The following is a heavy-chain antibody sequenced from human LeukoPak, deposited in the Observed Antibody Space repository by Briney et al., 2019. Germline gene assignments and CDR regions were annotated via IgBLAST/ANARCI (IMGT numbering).Heavy chain of an antibody. CDR2: ISGSGGST. V-gene: IGHV3-23*01. CDR1: GFTFSSYA. CDR3: AKDSTGYSSGFCEFDY. J-gene: IGHJ4*02. Sequence: GGSLRLSCAASGFTFSSYAMSWVRQAPGKGLEWVSAISGSGGSTYYADSVKGRFTISRDNSKSTLYLQMNSLRAEDTAVYYCAKDSTGYSSGFCEFDYWGQGTLVTVSS. D-gene: IGHD6-19*01.